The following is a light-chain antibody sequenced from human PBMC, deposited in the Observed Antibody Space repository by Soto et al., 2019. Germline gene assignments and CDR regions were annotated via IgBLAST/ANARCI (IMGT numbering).Light chain of an antibody. CDR1: QSVNRY. CDR3: QQSYTTPRT. CDR2: AAS. J-gene: IGKJ1*01. V-gene: IGKV1-39*01. Sequence: DILMTQSPSSLSASLRDRVTITCRASQSVNRYLNWYQQKPGKAPKLLIYAASNLQSGVPSRFSGSGFGTDFTLTISSLQPEDFAIYYCQQSYTTPRTFGQGTKVEI.